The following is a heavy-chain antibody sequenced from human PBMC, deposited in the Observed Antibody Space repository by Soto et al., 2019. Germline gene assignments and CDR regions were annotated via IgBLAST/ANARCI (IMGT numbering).Heavy chain of an antibody. CDR1: GFTSSSYG. J-gene: IGHJ4*02. Sequence: QVQLVESGGGVVQPGRSLRLSCAASGFTSSSYGMHWVRQAPGKGLEWVAVIWYDASNKYYADSVKGRFTISRDNSKNTLYLQMNSLRAEDTAVYYCARDCAGYSSGWYQRGGFDYWSQGTLVTVSS. CDR2: IWYDASNK. V-gene: IGHV3-33*01. D-gene: IGHD6-19*01. CDR3: ARDCAGYSSGWYQRGGFDY.